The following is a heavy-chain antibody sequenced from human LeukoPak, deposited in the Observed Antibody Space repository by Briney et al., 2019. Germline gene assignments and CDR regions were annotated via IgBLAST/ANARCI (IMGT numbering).Heavy chain of an antibody. CDR2: ISGSGGST. D-gene: IGHD5-24*01. V-gene: IGHV3-23*01. CDR1: GFTFSSYA. J-gene: IGHJ4*02. CDR3: AKMALRPMAAIKNGYFDY. Sequence: PGRSLRLSCAASGFTFSSYAMSWVRQAPGKGLEWVSAISGSGGSTYYADSVKGRFTISRDNSKNTLYLQMNSLRAEDTAVYYCAKMALRPMAAIKNGYFDYWGQGTLVTVSS.